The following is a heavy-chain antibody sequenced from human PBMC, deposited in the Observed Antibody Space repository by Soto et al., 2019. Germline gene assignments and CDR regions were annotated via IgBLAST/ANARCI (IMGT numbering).Heavy chain of an antibody. J-gene: IGHJ5*02. CDR1: GDSNTINRAA. CDR3: ARAPWYSSGSVWFDP. V-gene: IGHV6-1*01. CDR2: TYYRSKWYN. D-gene: IGHD6-19*01. Sequence: SQTLNLTCAISGDSNTINRAARNWIRKTPSRGLEWLGRTYYRSKWYNDYAVSVKSRITINPDTSKNQFSLQLNSVTPEDTAVYYCARAPWYSSGSVWFDPWGQGTLVTVSS.